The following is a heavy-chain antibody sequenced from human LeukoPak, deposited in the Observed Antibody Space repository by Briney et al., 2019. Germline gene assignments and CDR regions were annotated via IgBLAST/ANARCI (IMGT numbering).Heavy chain of an antibody. Sequence: SETLSLTRIVSGGSISSYYWSWIRQPPGKGLEWIGYIYYSGSTNYNPSLKSRVAISVDTSKNQFSLKLTSVTAADTAVYYCARHDMDVSGGGLDYFDYWGQGTLVTVSS. J-gene: IGHJ4*02. D-gene: IGHD3-9*01. CDR3: ARHDMDVSGGGLDYFDY. CDR1: GGSISSYY. V-gene: IGHV4-59*08. CDR2: IYYSGST.